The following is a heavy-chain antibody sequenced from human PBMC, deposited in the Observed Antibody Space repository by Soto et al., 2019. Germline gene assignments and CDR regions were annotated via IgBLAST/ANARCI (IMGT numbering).Heavy chain of an antibody. D-gene: IGHD2-21*02. CDR1: GGSISSYY. Sequence: SSETLSLTCTVSGGSISSYYWSWIRQPPGKGLGWIGYIYYSGSTNYNPSLKSRVTISVDTSKNQFSLKLSSVTAADTAVYYCARADDRYCGGDCTPGMDVWGQGTTVTVSS. CDR2: IYYSGST. J-gene: IGHJ6*02. CDR3: ARADDRYCGGDCTPGMDV. V-gene: IGHV4-59*01.